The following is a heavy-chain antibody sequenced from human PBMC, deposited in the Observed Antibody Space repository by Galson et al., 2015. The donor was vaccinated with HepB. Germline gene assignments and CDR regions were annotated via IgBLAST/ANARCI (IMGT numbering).Heavy chain of an antibody. CDR3: AIGSCCRFDP. D-gene: IGHD2-2*01. Sequence: SMRLACAASGFTFSSYWMSWARQAPGKGLEWVANIKQDGTEKYYVDYVKGRFTISRDNAKNSLYLQMNSLRAEDTAVYYSAIGSCCRFDPWGQGTLVTVSS. J-gene: IGHJ5*02. V-gene: IGHV3-7*03. CDR2: IKQDGTEK. CDR1: GFTFSSYW.